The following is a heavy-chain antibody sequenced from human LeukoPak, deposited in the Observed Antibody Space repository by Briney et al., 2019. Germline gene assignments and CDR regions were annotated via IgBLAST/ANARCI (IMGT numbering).Heavy chain of an antibody. D-gene: IGHD3-16*01. Sequence: PGGSLRLSCAASGYTFNDFAMTWVRQAPGKGLEWVSTIADAGTYYADSVKGRFIISRDNSKNMLYLQLNSLRAGDTAMDYCARNLGPFDVRGHGTMVTVSS. J-gene: IGHJ3*01. CDR2: IADAGT. CDR1: GYTFNDFA. V-gene: IGHV3-23*01. CDR3: ARNLGPFDV.